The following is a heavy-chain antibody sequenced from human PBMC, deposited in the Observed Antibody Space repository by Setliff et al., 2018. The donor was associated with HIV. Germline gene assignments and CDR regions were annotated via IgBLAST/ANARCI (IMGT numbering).Heavy chain of an antibody. CDR3: ARGGTSSNWFDP. CDR1: GYSLTSGYY. CDR2: IYNSEMI. V-gene: IGHV4-38-2*01. Sequence: SETLSLTCGVSGYSLTSGYYWGWIRQPPGKGLEWIGFIYNSEMINYNPSLKSRVSMSLDTSKNQFSLKLTSVTAADTAVYYCARGGTSSNWFDPWGQGTLVTVSS. D-gene: IGHD1-26*01. J-gene: IGHJ5*02.